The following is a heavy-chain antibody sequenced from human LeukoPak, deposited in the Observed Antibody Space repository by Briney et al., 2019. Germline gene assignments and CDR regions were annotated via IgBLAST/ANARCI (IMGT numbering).Heavy chain of an antibody. Sequence: GGSLRLSCAASGFTFSSYWMSWVRQAPGKGLEWVANIKEDGREKYYVDSVKGRFTVSRDSAKNSLYLQMTSLSPEDTAVYYCARVRYCDSTSCYFADYWGQGTLVTVSS. D-gene: IGHD2-2*01. V-gene: IGHV3-7*04. CDR2: IKEDGREK. CDR1: GFTFSSYW. J-gene: IGHJ4*02. CDR3: ARVRYCDSTSCYFADY.